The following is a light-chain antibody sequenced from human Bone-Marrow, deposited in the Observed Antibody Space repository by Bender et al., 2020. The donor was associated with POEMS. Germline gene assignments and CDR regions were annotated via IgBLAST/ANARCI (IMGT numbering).Light chain of an antibody. V-gene: IGLV1-40*01. CDR1: SSNTGSGYD. Sequence: QSVLTQSPSASGTPGQGVTISCTGSSSNTGSGYDINWYQHLPGTAPKLLIYGYNNRPSGVPDRFSGSKSGNTASLTISGLQPEDEADYYCSSYAGTSTWVFGGGTKLTVL. CDR3: SSYAGTSTWV. CDR2: GYN. J-gene: IGLJ3*02.